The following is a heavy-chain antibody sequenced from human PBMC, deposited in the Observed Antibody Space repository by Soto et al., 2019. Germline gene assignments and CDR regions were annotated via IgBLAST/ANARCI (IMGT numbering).Heavy chain of an antibody. CDR2: INPNSGGT. Sequence: QVQLVQSGAEVKKPGASVKVSCKASGYTFTGYYMHWVRQAPGQGLEWMGWINPNSGGTNYAQKFQGWVTMTRDTTITTAYMELSRLRSDDTAVHYCARGSGFGELLPFDYWGQGTLVTVSS. D-gene: IGHD3-10*01. CDR1: GYTFTGYY. CDR3: ARGSGFGELLPFDY. V-gene: IGHV1-2*04. J-gene: IGHJ4*02.